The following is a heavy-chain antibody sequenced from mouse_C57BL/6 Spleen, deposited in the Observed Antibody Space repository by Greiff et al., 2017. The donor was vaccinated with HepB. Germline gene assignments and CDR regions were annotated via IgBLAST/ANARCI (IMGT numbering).Heavy chain of an antibody. D-gene: IGHD2-4*01. CDR1: GYTFTSYW. Sequence: QVQLQQPGAELVKPGASVKLSCKASGYTFTSYWMHWVKQRPGQGLEWIGMIHPNSGSTNYNEKFKSKATLTVDKSSSTAYMQLSSLTSEDSAVYYCARVNYDRHYYAMDDWGKGTTVTVSS. CDR3: ARVNYDRHYYAMDD. J-gene: IGHJ4*01. V-gene: IGHV1-64*01. CDR2: IHPNSGST.